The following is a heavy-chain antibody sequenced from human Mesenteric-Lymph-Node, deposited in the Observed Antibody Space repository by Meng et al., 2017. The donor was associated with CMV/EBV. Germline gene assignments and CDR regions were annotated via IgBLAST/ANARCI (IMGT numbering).Heavy chain of an antibody. D-gene: IGHD3-10*01. CDR3: AKCITSCQTRAFDM. CDR1: GFTFSNSD. J-gene: IGHJ3*02. Sequence: GGSLRLSCAASGFTFSNSDMNWVRQAPGKGLEWVSGVSWNGSRTHYVDSVKGRFIMSRDNSKNTLFLQMNSLRAEDTATYYCAKCITSCQTRAFDMWGQGTMVTVSS. V-gene: IGHV3-19*01. CDR2: VSWNGSRT.